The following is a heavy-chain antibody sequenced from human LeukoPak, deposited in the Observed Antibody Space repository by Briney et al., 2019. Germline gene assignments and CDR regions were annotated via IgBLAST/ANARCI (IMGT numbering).Heavy chain of an antibody. CDR3: ASSPPRYSSSWYYFDY. CDR1: GFTVSSNY. D-gene: IGHD6-13*01. V-gene: IGHV3-66*01. CDR2: IYSGGST. Sequence: GGSLRLSCAASGFTVSSNYMSWVRQAPGKGLEWVSVIYSGGSTYYADSVKGRFTISRDNSKNTLYLQMNSLRAEDTAVYYCASSPPRYSSSWYYFDYWGQGTLVTVSS. J-gene: IGHJ4*02.